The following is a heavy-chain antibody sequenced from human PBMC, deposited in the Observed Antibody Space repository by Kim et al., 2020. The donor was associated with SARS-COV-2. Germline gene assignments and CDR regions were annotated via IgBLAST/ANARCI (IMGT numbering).Heavy chain of an antibody. D-gene: IGHD6-19*01. CDR3: ARLVFGSGWYFDY. J-gene: IGHJ4*02. Sequence: SETLSLTCAVSGGSISSGGYSWSWIRQPPGKGLEWIGYIYHSGSTYYNPSLKSRVTISVDRSKNQFSLKLSSVTAADTAVYYCARLVFGSGWYFDYWGQGTLVTVSS. CDR1: GGSISSGGYS. CDR2: IYHSGST. V-gene: IGHV4-30-2*01.